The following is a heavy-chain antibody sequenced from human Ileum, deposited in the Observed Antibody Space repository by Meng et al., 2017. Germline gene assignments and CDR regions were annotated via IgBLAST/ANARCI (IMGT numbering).Heavy chain of an antibody. V-gene: IGHV4-4*02. CDR1: GGFNVSGNW. D-gene: IGHD5-12*01. CDR3: ARGIGDIRVGFDY. Sequence: EVGPVLVLPAGTLATACGCCGGFNVSGNWWNWVRQSPGKGLELIGEIFHGWTTNYNPSLKNRVTLLMDKSKNQFSLQLTSVTAADTAVFYCARGIGDIRVGFDYWGQGILVTVSS. CDR2: IFHGWTT. J-gene: IGHJ4*02.